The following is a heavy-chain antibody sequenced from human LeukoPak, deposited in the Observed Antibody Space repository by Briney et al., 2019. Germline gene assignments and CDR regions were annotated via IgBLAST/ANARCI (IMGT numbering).Heavy chain of an antibody. Sequence: ASVKVSCKASGYTFTSYGISWVRQAPGQGLEWMGWISAYNGNTNYAQKLQGRVTMTTDTSTSTAYMELRSLRSDDTAVYYCARDPPRHRVGATKARKNHFDYWGQGTPVTVSS. V-gene: IGHV1-18*01. J-gene: IGHJ4*02. CDR2: ISAYNGNT. CDR3: ARDPPRHRVGATKARKNHFDY. CDR1: GYTFTSYG. D-gene: IGHD1-26*01.